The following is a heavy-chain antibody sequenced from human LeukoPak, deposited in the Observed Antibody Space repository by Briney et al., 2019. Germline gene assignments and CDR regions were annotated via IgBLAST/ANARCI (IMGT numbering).Heavy chain of an antibody. D-gene: IGHD2-8*01. J-gene: IGHJ4*02. CDR3: AKMVREFYTISYCFDY. CDR2: ISGSGAGT. V-gene: IGHV3-23*01. Sequence: PGGSLRLSCAVSGFTFSSYAMNWVRQAPGKGLEWVSGISGSGAGTYYADSVKGRFTISRDNSKNTLYLQMNSLRAEDTAVYYCAKMVREFYTISYCFDYWGQGTLVTVSS. CDR1: GFTFSSYA.